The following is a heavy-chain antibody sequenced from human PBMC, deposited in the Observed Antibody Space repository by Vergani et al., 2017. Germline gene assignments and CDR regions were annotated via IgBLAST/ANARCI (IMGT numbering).Heavy chain of an antibody. CDR3: ASAEGDYCSSTSSKYPIID. J-gene: IGHJ4*02. D-gene: IGHD2-2*01. CDR1: GFTFSSYG. Sequence: QVQLVESGGGVVQPGRSLRPSCAASGFTFSSYGMHWVRQAPGKGLEWVAVIWYDGSNKYYADSVKGRFTISRDNSKNTLYLQMNSLRAEDTAVYYCASAEGDYCSSTSSKYPIIDWGQGTLVTVSS. CDR2: IWYDGSNK. V-gene: IGHV3-30*19.